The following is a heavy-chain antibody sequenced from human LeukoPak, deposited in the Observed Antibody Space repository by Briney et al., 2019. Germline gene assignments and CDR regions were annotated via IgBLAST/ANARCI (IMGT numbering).Heavy chain of an antibody. J-gene: IGHJ4*02. CDR2: TYYRTKLYS. CDR3: ARVSTMIRGVFSN. V-gene: IGHV6-1*01. CDR1: GDSVSSNSAA. Sequence: SQTLSLTCAISGDSVSSNSAAWNWIRQSPSRGLEWLGRTYYRTKLYSDYAVSVKSRITTNPDTSKNQFSLQLNSVTPEDTAVYYCARVSTMIRGVFSNWGQGTLVTVSS. D-gene: IGHD3-10*01.